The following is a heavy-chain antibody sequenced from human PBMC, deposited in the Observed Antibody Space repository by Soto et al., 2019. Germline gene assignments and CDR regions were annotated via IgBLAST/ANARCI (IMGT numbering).Heavy chain of an antibody. J-gene: IGHJ6*02. Sequence: QVQLVQSGAEVRKPGASVKVSCKASGYTFTTYGISWVRQAPGQGLEWMGWISGYNGHTKYAQKFQGRVTMTTETSTNTVNMDLRNLRSDDTAVYYCAREGEMSYYYYGLDVWGQGTTVNVSS. CDR1: GYTFTTYG. CDR3: AREGEMSYYYYGLDV. V-gene: IGHV1-18*01. D-gene: IGHD3-16*01. CDR2: ISGYNGHT.